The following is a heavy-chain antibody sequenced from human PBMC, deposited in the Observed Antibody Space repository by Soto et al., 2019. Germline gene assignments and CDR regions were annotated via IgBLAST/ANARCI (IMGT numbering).Heavy chain of an antibody. D-gene: IGHD3-10*01. V-gene: IGHV3-23*01. CDR3: AKDREFVSYYYYGMDV. Sequence: GGSLKLSCAASGFTFSSYAMSWVRQAPGKGLEWVSAISGSGGSTYYADSVKGRFTISRDNSKNTLYLQMNSLRAEDTAVYYCAKDREFVSYYYYGMDVWGQGTTVTVSS. CDR1: GFTFSSYA. CDR2: ISGSGGST. J-gene: IGHJ6*02.